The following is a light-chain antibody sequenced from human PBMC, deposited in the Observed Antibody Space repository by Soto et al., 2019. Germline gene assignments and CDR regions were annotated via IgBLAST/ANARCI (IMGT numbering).Light chain of an antibody. CDR1: MRDVGAYNL. V-gene: IGLV2-14*01. J-gene: IGLJ3*02. Sequence: QSALTQPASVSGPAGQSITISCSGTMRDVGAYNLVSWYQQHPGTAPKLIIYEVRNRPSGISSRFSGSRSGNTASLTISGLQSEDEGDYYCSAYTARSTLVFGGGTKLTVL. CDR3: SAYTARSTLV. CDR2: EVR.